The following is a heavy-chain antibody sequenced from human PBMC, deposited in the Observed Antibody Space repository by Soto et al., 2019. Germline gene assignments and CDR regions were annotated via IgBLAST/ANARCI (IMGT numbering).Heavy chain of an antibody. CDR3: AREEGGFDNRFDP. J-gene: IGHJ5*02. V-gene: IGHV3-7*01. CDR2: IKQDGSQK. CDR1: GFTFSDYW. Sequence: EVQLVESGGGLVQPGGSLRLSCAASGFTFSDYWMSWVRQAPGKGLEWVANIKQDGSQKYYVDSVKGRFTISRDNAKVSLYLQMNSLRAEDTAVYFCAREEGGFDNRFDPWGQGTLVTVSS. D-gene: IGHD1-26*01.